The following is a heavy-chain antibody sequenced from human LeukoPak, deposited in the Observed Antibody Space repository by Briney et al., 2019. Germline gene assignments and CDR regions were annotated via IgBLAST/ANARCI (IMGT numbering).Heavy chain of an antibody. D-gene: IGHD4-23*01. CDR1: GYTFTDYY. Sequence: ASVKVSCKASGYTFTDYYMHWVRQAPGQGLEWMGWINPNSGDTNYAQKFQGWVTMTRDTSIRTAYMEVRRLRSDDTAVYYCAREGNDYGGNPVDFWGQGTLVTVSS. CDR2: INPNSGDT. V-gene: IGHV1-2*04. CDR3: AREGNDYGGNPVDF. J-gene: IGHJ4*02.